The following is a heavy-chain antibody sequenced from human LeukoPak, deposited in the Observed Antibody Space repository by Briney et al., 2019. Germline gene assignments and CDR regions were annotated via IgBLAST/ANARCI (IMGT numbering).Heavy chain of an antibody. CDR2: IKQDGREK. V-gene: IGHV3-7*01. D-gene: IGHD4-23*01. Sequence: PGGSLRLSCAASGFTFTCCWMSWVRQAPGKGLEWVASIKQDGREKFYADSVRGRFTFSRDNARNSLYQQMNSLRAEDTAVYYCARVPGVTRYFGYWGQGILVTVSS. CDR3: ARVPGVTRYFGY. CDR1: GFTFTCCW. J-gene: IGHJ4*02.